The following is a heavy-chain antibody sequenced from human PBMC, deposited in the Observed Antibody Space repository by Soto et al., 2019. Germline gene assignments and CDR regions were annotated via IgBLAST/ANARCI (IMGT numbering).Heavy chain of an antibody. J-gene: IGHJ4*02. CDR3: AKGSLQGLVQFGY. CDR1: GFTFSSYA. CDR2: ISGSGGST. V-gene: IGHV3-23*01. Sequence: EVQLLESGGGLVQPGGSLRLSCAASGFTFSSYAMSWVRQAPGKGREWVSAISGSGGSTYYADSVKGRFTISRDNSKNTLYLQRNSLRAEATAVYYCAKGSLQGLVQFGYWGQGTLVTVSS. D-gene: IGHD6-19*01.